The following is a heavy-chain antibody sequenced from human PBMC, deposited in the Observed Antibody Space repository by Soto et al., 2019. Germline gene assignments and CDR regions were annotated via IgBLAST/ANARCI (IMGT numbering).Heavy chain of an antibody. V-gene: IGHV1-3*01. CDR2: IIVSHGSP. Sequence: QVHLVQSGAEVKEPGASVRVSCEASGYTFTSHTIHWARQAPGQGREWMGWIIVSHGSPRYAPQFQGRITFGRDTSATTADMELTSLTFEDTAVYYCAREPEDGVPGDYWGQGTPVVVSS. CDR3: AREPEDGVPGDY. CDR1: GYTFTSHT. D-gene: IGHD2-8*01. J-gene: IGHJ4*02.